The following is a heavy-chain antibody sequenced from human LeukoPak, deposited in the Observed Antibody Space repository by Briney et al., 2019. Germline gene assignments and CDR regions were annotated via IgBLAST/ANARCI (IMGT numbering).Heavy chain of an antibody. CDR2: INGYNGQT. CDR1: GYTFTDFG. CDR3: ARDGRDDSSWSRQLDY. V-gene: IGHV1-18*01. Sequence: ASVKVSCKAAGYTFTDFGINRVRQAPGQGLEWMGWINGYNGQTNYAQTFQGRITMTTDTYTTTAYMELRSLRSDDTAIYYCARDGRDDSSWSRQLDYWGQGTQITVSS. J-gene: IGHJ4*02. D-gene: IGHD6-13*01.